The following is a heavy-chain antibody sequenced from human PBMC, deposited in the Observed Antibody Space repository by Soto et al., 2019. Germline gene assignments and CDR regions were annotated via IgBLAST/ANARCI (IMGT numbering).Heavy chain of an antibody. Sequence: QVQLVESGGGVVQPGRSLRLSCAVSGFTVSTYGMHWVRQAPGKGLEWVAVISRDRGTKYYADSVKGRFTISRDNSRNTLFLETNSLRGDDMAVYYCTGEVASGYWGQGTLVTVSS. J-gene: IGHJ4*02. CDR1: GFTVSTYG. D-gene: IGHD2-8*02. CDR2: ISRDRGTK. CDR3: TGEVASGY. V-gene: IGHV3-30*03.